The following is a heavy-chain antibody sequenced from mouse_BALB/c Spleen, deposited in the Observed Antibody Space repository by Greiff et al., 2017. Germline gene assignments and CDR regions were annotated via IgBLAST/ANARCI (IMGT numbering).Heavy chain of an antibody. J-gene: IGHJ4*01. CDR1: GYTFTSYW. V-gene: IGHV1S81*02. CDR2: INPSNGRT. Sequence: QVQLQQPGAELVKPGASVKLSCKASGYTFTSYWMHWVKQRPGQGLEWIGEINPSNGRTNYNEKFKSKATLTVDKSSSTAYMQLSSLTSEDSAVYYCARSTTVVGSRYAMDYWGQGTSVTVSS. D-gene: IGHD1-1*01. CDR3: ARSTTVVGSRYAMDY.